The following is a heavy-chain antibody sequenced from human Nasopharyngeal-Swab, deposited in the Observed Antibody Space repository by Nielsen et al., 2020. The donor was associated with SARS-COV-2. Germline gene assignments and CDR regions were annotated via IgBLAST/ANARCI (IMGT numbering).Heavy chain of an antibody. V-gene: IGHV3-21*01. D-gene: IGHD2-21*02. Sequence: GGSLRLSCDASGFLFSRYTMNWVRRAPGKGLEWVSSLSRRSSDIYYRDSLKGRFTVSRDNTKKSLYLQMDSLRAEDTAVYYCARDGYCGGDCYGAFDIWGQGTMVTVSS. CDR2: LSRRSSDI. CDR1: GFLFSRYT. CDR3: ARDGYCGGDCYGAFDI. J-gene: IGHJ3*02.